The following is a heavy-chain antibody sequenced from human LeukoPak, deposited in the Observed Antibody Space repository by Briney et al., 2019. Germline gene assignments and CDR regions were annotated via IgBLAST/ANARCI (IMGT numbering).Heavy chain of an antibody. CDR2: INPGGGST. CDR3: ARLCYGGYESDY. D-gene: IGHD5-12*01. V-gene: IGHV1-46*01. CDR1: VYTFTSWY. J-gene: IGHJ4*02. Sequence: ASVKLSSKASVYTFTSWYIHWVRQAPGQRLEWMGVINPGGGSTIYAQKFQGRVGITRDASTSTVDMELSSLRSEDTAVYYWARLCYGGYESDYWGQGTLVTVSS.